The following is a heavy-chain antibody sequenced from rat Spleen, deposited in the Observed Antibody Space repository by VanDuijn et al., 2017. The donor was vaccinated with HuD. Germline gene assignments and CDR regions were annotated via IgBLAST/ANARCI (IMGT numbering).Heavy chain of an antibody. V-gene: IGHV4-2*01. D-gene: IGHD4-4*01. J-gene: IGHJ2*01. Sequence: EVKLVESGGGLVQPGRSLKLSCAASGFNFNDYWMGWVRQAPGKGLKWIGEINKDSSTIKYSPSLKDKFTISRDNAQNTLYLQMSKLGYEDTAIYYLVREELGVYYWCQGVMVTVSS. CDR3: VREELGVYY. CDR2: INKDSSTI. CDR1: GFNFNDYW.